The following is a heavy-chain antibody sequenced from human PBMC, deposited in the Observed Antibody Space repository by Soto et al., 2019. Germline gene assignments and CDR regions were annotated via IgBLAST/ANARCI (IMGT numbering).Heavy chain of an antibody. Sequence: ASVKVSCKASGYTFTSYYIHWVRQGPGEGLEGMGIINPSGGSTSYAQKFQGRVTMTRDTSTSTVYMELSSLRSEDTAVYYCARDPIAAAGHYNWFDPWGQGTLLTVSS. J-gene: IGHJ5*02. CDR1: GYTFTSYY. CDR2: INPSGGST. CDR3: ARDPIAAAGHYNWFDP. D-gene: IGHD6-13*01. V-gene: IGHV1-46*01.